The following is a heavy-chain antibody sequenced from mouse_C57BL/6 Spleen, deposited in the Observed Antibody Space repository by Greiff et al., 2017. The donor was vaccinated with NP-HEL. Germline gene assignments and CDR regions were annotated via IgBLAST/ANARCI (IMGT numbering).Heavy chain of an antibody. J-gene: IGHJ4*01. CDR3: EGMDY. CDR2: ISYDGSN. Sequence: EVKVEESGPGLVKPSQSLSLTCSVTGYSITSGYYWNWIRQFPGNKLEWMGYISYDGSNNYNPSLKNRISITRDTSKNQFFLKLNSVTTEDTATYYCEGMDYWGQGTSVTVSS. V-gene: IGHV3-6*01. CDR1: GYSITSGYY.